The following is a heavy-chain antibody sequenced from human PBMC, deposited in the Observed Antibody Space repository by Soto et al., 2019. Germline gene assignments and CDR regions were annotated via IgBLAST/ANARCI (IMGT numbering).Heavy chain of an antibody. J-gene: IGHJ4*02. D-gene: IGHD5-18*01. CDR3: ASHESEIPLWTPPHNY. CDR2: IIPILGIA. V-gene: IGHV1-69*02. Sequence: ASVKVSCKASGGTFSSYTISWVRQAPGQGLEWMGRIIPILGIANYAQKFQGRVTITADKSTSTAYMELSSLRSEDTAVYYCASHESEIPLWTPPHNYWGQGTLVPVSP. CDR1: GGTFSSYT.